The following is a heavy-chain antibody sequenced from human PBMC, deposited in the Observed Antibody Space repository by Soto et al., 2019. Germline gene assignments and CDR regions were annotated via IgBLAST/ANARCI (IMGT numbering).Heavy chain of an antibody. V-gene: IGHV3-23*01. CDR3: AKVALYYDFCSGYQTDDFDY. Sequence: GSLRLSCAACGFTFSSYAMSWVRQAPGEXRERVSAISGNGGSIYYADSVKSRVTISRDNSKNTLYLQMNGLRAEDTAVYYCAKVALYYDFCSGYQTDDFDYWGQGTLVTVSS. CDR1: GFTFSSYA. J-gene: IGHJ4*02. D-gene: IGHD3-3*01. CDR2: ISGNGGSI.